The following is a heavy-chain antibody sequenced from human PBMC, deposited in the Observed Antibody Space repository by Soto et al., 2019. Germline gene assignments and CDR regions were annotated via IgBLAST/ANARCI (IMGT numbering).Heavy chain of an antibody. Sequence: EVQLVESGGGLIQPGGSLRLSCAASGFTVSSDYMSWVRQAPGKGLEWVSVIYSGGTTYYADSVKGRFTISRDNSKNTLYLQMNSLRAEDTAVYYCARLASGWGFDYWGQGTLVTVSS. J-gene: IGHJ4*02. CDR2: IYSGGTT. CDR3: ARLASGWGFDY. V-gene: IGHV3-53*01. D-gene: IGHD6-19*01. CDR1: GFTVSSDY.